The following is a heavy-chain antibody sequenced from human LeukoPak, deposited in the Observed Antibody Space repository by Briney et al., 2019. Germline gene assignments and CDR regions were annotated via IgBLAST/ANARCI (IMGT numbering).Heavy chain of an antibody. Sequence: GGSLRLSCAASGFTFSSYEMNWVRQAPGRGLGWVSYISSSGSTIYYADSVKGRFTISRDNAKNSLYLQMNSLRAEDTAVYYCARSADIVVVPAAIPYFDYWGQGTLVTVSS. CDR1: GFTFSSYE. CDR2: ISSSGSTI. CDR3: ARSADIVVVPAAIPYFDY. D-gene: IGHD2-2*01. J-gene: IGHJ4*02. V-gene: IGHV3-48*03.